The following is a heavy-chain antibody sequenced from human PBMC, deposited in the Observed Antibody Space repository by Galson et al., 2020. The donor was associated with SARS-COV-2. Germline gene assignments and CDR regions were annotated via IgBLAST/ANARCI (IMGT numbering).Heavy chain of an antibody. D-gene: IGHD3-22*01. V-gene: IGHV1-69*13. J-gene: IGHJ4*02. CDR3: ARVFTYDSSGYYYDY. CDR1: GGTFSSYA. CDR2: IIPIFGTA. Sequence: SVKVSCKASGGTFSSYAISWVRQAPGQGLEWMGGIIPIFGTANYAQKFQGRVTITADESTSTAYMELCSLRSEDTAVYYCARVFTYDSSGYYYDYWGQGTLVTVSS.